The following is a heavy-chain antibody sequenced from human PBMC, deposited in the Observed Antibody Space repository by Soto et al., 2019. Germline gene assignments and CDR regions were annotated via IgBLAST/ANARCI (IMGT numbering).Heavy chain of an antibody. V-gene: IGHV4-59*01. D-gene: IGHD2-2*01. CDR1: GSSIICYY. CDR3: AREASVLIPAAQPSRFDS. Sequence: SETLSLTCTFSGSSIICYYWTWIRQSPERGLEWIGYIHYSGSANYNPSLNSRLTMSVDRSKSQFSMRSADTALYYCAREASVLIPAAQPSRFDSWGQGTLVTVSS. J-gene: IGHJ4*02. CDR2: IHYSGSA.